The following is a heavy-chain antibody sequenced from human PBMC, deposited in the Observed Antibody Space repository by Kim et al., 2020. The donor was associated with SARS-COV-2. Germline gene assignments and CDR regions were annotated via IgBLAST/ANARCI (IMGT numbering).Heavy chain of an antibody. D-gene: IGHD3-10*01. J-gene: IGHJ4*02. CDR1: GFTFSNAW. Sequence: GGSLRLSCAASGFTFSNAWMSWVRQAPGKGLEWVGRIKSKTDGGTTDYAAPVKGRFTISRDDSKNTLYLQMNSLKTEDTAVYYCTTDRVPSRITMVRGVRREGANLTPGNYWGQGTLVTVSS. CDR2: IKSKTDGGTT. CDR3: TTDRVPSRITMVRGVRREGANLTPGNY. V-gene: IGHV3-15*01.